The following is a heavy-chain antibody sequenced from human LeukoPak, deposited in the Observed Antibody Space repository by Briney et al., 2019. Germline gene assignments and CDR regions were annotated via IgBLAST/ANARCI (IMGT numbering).Heavy chain of an antibody. V-gene: IGHV4-61*08. J-gene: IGHJ4*02. D-gene: IGHD1-26*01. Sequence: SETLSLTCTVSGVSVSSGGYHWSWIRQPPGKGLEWIGYMYYIRSTSYNPSLKSRVTISGDTSRNQFSLKLSSVTAADSAVYYCARDQSGSYFDYWGQGILVTVSS. CDR3: ARDQSGSYFDY. CDR1: GVSVSSGGYH. CDR2: MYYIRST.